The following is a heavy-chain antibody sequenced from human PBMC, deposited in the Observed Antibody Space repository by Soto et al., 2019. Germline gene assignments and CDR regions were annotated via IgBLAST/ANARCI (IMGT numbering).Heavy chain of an antibody. D-gene: IGHD3-16*01. V-gene: IGHV1-18*01. Sequence: QVQLVQSGAEVKKPGASVKVSRKASGYTFTNFGISWVRQAPGQGLEWMGWISAYNGNTNYPQNCQGRVTMTTDTATSTAYMEMRSLRADDTAVYYCARGGTPLDYWGQGTLVTVSS. CDR1: GYTFTNFG. J-gene: IGHJ4*02. CDR2: ISAYNGNT. CDR3: ARGGTPLDY.